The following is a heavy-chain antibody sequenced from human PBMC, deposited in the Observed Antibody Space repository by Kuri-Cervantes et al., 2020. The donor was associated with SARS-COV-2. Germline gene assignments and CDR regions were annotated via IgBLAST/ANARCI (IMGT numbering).Heavy chain of an antibody. V-gene: IGHV3-23*01. J-gene: IGHJ6*02. D-gene: IGHD3-3*01. CDR3: ARLDDFWSGYSYYYYYGMDV. Sequence: GGSLRLSCAASGFTFSSYAMSWVRQAPGKGLEWVSAISGSGGSTYYADSVKGRFTISRDNSKNTLYLQMNSLRAEDTAVYYCARLDDFWSGYSYYYYYGMDVWGQGTTVTVSS. CDR2: ISGSGGST. CDR1: GFTFSSYA.